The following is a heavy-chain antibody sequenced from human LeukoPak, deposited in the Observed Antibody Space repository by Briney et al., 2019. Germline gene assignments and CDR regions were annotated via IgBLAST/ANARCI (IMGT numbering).Heavy chain of an antibody. Sequence: ASVKVSCKASGYTFTGYYIHWVRQAPGQGLEWMGRINPDSGGTDHAQKFQGRVTMTRDTSTNTAYMELSGLTSEDTAVYYCARNPPRTGDFNSWGQGALVTVSS. J-gene: IGHJ4*02. D-gene: IGHD7-27*01. CDR2: INPDSGGT. V-gene: IGHV1-2*06. CDR3: ARNPPRTGDFNS. CDR1: GYTFTGYY.